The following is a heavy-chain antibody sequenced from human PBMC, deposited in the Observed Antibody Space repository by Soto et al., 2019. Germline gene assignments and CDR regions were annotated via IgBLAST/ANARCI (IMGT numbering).Heavy chain of an antibody. CDR1: GYTFTSYA. CDR2: INAGNGNT. V-gene: IGHV1-3*01. Sequence: QAHLVQSGAEVRKPGASVRISCKASGYTFTSYAMHWVRQAPGQRLEWMGWINAGNGNTKYSQKFQGRVTITRDTSASTAYMELSSLRSEDTAVYYCARSHSSGWYPYYFDYWGQGTLVTVSS. D-gene: IGHD6-19*01. J-gene: IGHJ4*02. CDR3: ARSHSSGWYPYYFDY.